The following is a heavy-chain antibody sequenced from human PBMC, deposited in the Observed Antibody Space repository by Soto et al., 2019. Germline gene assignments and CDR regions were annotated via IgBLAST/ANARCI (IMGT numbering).Heavy chain of an antibody. J-gene: IGHJ4*02. V-gene: IGHV4-39*01. CDR3: ARQAPLIFDY. CDR1: GGSISSSSYY. CDR2: IYYSGST. Sequence: PSETLSLTCTVSGGSISSSSYYWGWIRQPPGKGLEWIGSIYYSGSTYYNPSLKSRVTIPVDTSKNQFSLKLSSVTAADTAVYYCARQAPLIFDYWGQGTLVTVSS.